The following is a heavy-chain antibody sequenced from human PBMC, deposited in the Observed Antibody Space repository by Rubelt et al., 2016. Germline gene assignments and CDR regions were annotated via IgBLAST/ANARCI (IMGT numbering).Heavy chain of an antibody. D-gene: IGHD3-9*01. CDR3: ARGYSLRCFDWLLSYWYFDL. CDR1: GGSFSGYY. Sequence: QVQLQQWGAGLLKPSETLSLTCAVYGGSFSGYYWSWIRQPPGKGLEWIGEINHSGSTNYNPSLKSRVIISVDTSKNQFSLKLSSVTAADTAVYYCARGYSLRCFDWLLSYWYFDLWGRGTLVTVSS. J-gene: IGHJ2*01. CDR2: INHSGST. V-gene: IGHV4-34*01.